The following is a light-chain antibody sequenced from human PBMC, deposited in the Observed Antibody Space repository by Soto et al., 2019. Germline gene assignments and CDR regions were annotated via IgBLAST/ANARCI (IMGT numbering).Light chain of an antibody. CDR1: QSVRSS. CDR3: QQYHNWPLT. Sequence: EIVMRQSPATLSVSPGERATLSCRASQSVRSSLVWYQQKPGQAPGLLIHGASTRATGIPARFSGSGSGTEFTLTISSLQSEDFALYYCQQYHNWPLTFGGGTKVDIK. CDR2: GAS. V-gene: IGKV3-15*01. J-gene: IGKJ4*01.